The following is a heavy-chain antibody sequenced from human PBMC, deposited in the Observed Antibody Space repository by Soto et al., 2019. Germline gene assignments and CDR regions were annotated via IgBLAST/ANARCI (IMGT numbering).Heavy chain of an antibody. V-gene: IGHV1-46*01. J-gene: IGHJ6*02. CDR3: AKDTYLDYSDSSGYYPWYYYGLDV. CDR1: GYTFTSYY. D-gene: IGHD3-22*01. Sequence: ASVKVSCKASGYTFTSYYMHWVRQAPGQGLEWMGIINPSGGSTSYAQKFQGRVTMTRDTSTSTVYMELSSLRAEDTAVYYCAKDTYLDYSDSSGYYPWYYYGLDVWGQGTTVTVSS. CDR2: INPSGGST.